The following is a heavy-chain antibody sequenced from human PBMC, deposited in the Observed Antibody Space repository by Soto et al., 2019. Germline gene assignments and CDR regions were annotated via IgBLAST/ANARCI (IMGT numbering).Heavy chain of an antibody. Sequence: SETLSLTCTVSGGSISSYYWSWIRQPPGKGLEWIGYIYYSGSTNYNPSLKSRVTISVDTSKNQFSLKLSSVTAVDTAVYYCARVPFACSGGSCRDYWGQGTLVTVSS. CDR2: IYYSGST. CDR1: GGSISSYY. J-gene: IGHJ4*02. D-gene: IGHD2-15*01. CDR3: ARVPFACSGGSCRDY. V-gene: IGHV4-59*01.